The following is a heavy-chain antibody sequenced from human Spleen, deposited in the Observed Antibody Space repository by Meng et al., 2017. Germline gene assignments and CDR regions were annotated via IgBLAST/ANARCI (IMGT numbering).Heavy chain of an antibody. V-gene: IGHV1-3*04. CDR3: ARGLAAAAAGWFDP. CDR1: GYTFTSYA. CDR2: VNIDNGNT. D-gene: IGHD6-13*01. J-gene: IGHJ5*02. Sequence: QVQLVQSGAEVKKPGASVKVSCKASGYTFTSYAMHWVRQAPGQRLEWMGWVNIDNGNTQNSQKFQGRVTITRDTSASSAYMEVSSLRSEDTAVYYCARGLAAAAAGWFDPWGQGTLVTVSS.